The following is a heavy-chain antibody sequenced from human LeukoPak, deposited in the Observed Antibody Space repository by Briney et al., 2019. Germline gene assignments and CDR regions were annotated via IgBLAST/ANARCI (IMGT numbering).Heavy chain of an antibody. CDR1: GFSVSSYG. D-gene: IGHD3-3*01. CDR2: MSYDESKR. V-gene: IGHV3-30-3*01. Sequence: GGSLRLSCVAFGFSVSSYGMHWVGQAPGKGLEWVGAMSYDESKRYYADSVKGRFTISRDNSKNTLYVQMNSLRADDTAVYYCARGRHDFWSGDLWGQGTLVIVSS. CDR3: ARGRHDFWSGDL. J-gene: IGHJ4*02.